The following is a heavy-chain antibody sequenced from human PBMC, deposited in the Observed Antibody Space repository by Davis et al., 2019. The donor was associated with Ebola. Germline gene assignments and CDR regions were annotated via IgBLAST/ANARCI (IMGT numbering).Heavy chain of an antibody. V-gene: IGHV1-18*01. CDR1: GYTFTGYG. J-gene: IGHJ4*02. Sequence: ASVKVSCKASGYTFTGYGISWVRQAPGQGLEWMGWISAYNGNTNYAQKLQGRVTMTTDTSTSTAYMELRSLRSDDTAVYYCARSVTMIVVVTHFDYWGQGTLVTVSS. CDR2: ISAYNGNT. CDR3: ARSVTMIVVVTHFDY. D-gene: IGHD3-22*01.